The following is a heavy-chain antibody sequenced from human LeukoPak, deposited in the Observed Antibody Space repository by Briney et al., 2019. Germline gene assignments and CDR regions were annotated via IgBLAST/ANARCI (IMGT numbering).Heavy chain of an antibody. CDR3: ARDSPYSSSSLGFDF. D-gene: IGHD6-13*01. CDR1: SYKFTSFG. Sequence: ASVKVSCNASSYKFTSFGVSWVRQAPGQGLQWMGWISGYNGNTNFAQKFQGRVTMTTDTSTSTAYMELRSLRSDDTAVYYCARDSPYSSSSLGFDFWGQRTLVTVSS. V-gene: IGHV1-18*01. CDR2: ISGYNGNT. J-gene: IGHJ4*02.